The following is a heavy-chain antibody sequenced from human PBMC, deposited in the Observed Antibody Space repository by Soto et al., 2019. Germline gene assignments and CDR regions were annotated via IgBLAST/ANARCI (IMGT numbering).Heavy chain of an antibody. CDR1: GGPISSYY. CDR2: IYYSGST. CDR3: ARSYSSSANYYYYYGMDV. Sequence: PSETLSLTCTVSGGPISSYYWSWIRQPPGKGLEWIGYIYYSGSTNYNPSLKSRVTISVDKSKNQFSLKLSSVTAADTAVYYCARSYSSSANYYYYYGMDVWGQGTTVTVSS. V-gene: IGHV4-59*12. D-gene: IGHD6-13*01. J-gene: IGHJ6*02.